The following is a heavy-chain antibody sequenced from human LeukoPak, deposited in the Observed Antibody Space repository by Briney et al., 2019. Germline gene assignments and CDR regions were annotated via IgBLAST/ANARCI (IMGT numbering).Heavy chain of an antibody. D-gene: IGHD3/OR15-3a*01. CDR3: ARQTGSGLFILP. V-gene: IGHV4-39*01. J-gene: IGHJ4*02. CDR1: GVSISSSNSY. Sequence: PSETLSLTCTVTGVSISSSNSYWGWIRQPPGKGLEWIGSIYYSGNTYYNASLKSQVSISIDTSKNQFSLRLTSVTAADTAVYYCARQTGSGLFILPGGQGTLVTVSS. CDR2: IYYSGNT.